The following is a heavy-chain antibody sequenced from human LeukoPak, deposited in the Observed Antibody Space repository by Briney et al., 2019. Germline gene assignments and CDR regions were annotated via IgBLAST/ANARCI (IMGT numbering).Heavy chain of an antibody. CDR2: LYHTGST. J-gene: IGHJ4*02. CDR3: ATIAAAGPNFDY. D-gene: IGHD6-13*01. Sequence: PSETLSLTCTVSGYSISSGYHWGWIRQPPGKGLEWIGSLYHTGSTYYNRPLKSRVTISVDTSKNQFSLKLSSVTAADTAVYYCATIAAAGPNFDYWGQGTLVTVSS. CDR1: GYSISSGYH. V-gene: IGHV4-38-2*02.